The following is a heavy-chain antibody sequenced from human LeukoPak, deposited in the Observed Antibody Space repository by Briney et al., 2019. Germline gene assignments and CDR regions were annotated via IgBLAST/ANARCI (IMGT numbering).Heavy chain of an antibody. Sequence: PGGSLRLSCAASGFTFSSYSMNWVRQAPGKGLEWVSYISSSSSTIYYADSVKGRFTISRDNAKNSLYLQMNSLRAEDTAVYYCARNVRAYYYDSSGYSHFDYWGQGTKVTVSS. D-gene: IGHD3-22*01. V-gene: IGHV3-48*04. J-gene: IGHJ4*02. CDR3: ARNVRAYYYDSSGYSHFDY. CDR1: GFTFSSYS. CDR2: ISSSSSTI.